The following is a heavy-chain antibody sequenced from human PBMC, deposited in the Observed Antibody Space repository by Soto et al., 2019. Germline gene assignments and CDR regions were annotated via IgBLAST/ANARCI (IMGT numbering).Heavy chain of an antibody. J-gene: IGHJ4*02. Sequence: QITLKESGPTLVKPTQTLTLTCTFSGFSLSTSGVGVGWIRQPPGKALEWLALIYWDDDKRYSPSLKSRLTIHKGTSQNPVGPNKTHHDPVETATYYRANRRFYFCGGSCYSGFDYWGQGTLVTVSS. V-gene: IGHV2-5*02. CDR3: ANRRFYFCGGSCYSGFDY. D-gene: IGHD2-15*01. CDR1: GFSLSTSGVG. CDR2: IYWDDDK.